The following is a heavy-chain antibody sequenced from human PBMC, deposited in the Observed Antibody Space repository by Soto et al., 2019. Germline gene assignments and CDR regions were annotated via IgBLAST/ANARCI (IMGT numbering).Heavy chain of an antibody. CDR3: ARDTPVPRYPNTSTLRFDY. J-gene: IGHJ4*02. Sequence: GGSLRLSCAASGFTFSSYGMHLVRQAPGKGLEWVAVIWYDGSNKYYADSVKGRFTISRDNSKNTLYLQMNSLRAEDTAVYYCARDTPVPRYPNTSTLRFDYWGQGTLVTVSS. V-gene: IGHV3-33*01. CDR2: IWYDGSNK. CDR1: GFTFSSYG. D-gene: IGHD1-26*01.